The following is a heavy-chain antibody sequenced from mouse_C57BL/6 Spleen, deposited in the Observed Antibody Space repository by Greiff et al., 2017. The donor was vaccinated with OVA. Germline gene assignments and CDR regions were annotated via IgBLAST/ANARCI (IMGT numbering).Heavy chain of an antibody. CDR3: ARYYYGSSLDY. D-gene: IGHD1-1*01. CDR2: INPNNGGT. V-gene: IGHV1-22*01. CDR1: GYTFTDYI. Sequence: VQLQQSGPELVKPGASVKMSCKASGYTFTDYIMHWVKQSHGKSLEWIGYINPNNGGTSYNQKFKGKATLTVNKSSSTAYMELRSLTSEDSAVYYCARYYYGSSLDYWGQGTTLTVSS. J-gene: IGHJ2*01.